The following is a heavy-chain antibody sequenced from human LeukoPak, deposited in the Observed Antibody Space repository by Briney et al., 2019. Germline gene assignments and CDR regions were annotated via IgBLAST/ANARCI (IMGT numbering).Heavy chain of an antibody. Sequence: SETLSLTCTVSGGSISSSSYYWGWIRQPPGKGLEWIGSIYYSGSTYYNPSLKSRVTISVDTSKNQFSLKLSSVTAADTAVYYCARHWIGIAAAVSDAFDIWGQGTMVTVSS. CDR3: ARHWIGIAAAVSDAFDI. D-gene: IGHD6-13*01. CDR2: IYYSGST. J-gene: IGHJ3*02. V-gene: IGHV4-39*01. CDR1: GGSISSSSYY.